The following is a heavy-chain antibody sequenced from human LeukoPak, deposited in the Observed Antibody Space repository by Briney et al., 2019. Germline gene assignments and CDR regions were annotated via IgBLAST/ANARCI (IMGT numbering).Heavy chain of an antibody. V-gene: IGHV3-23*01. CDR1: GFTFSSYS. Sequence: GGSLRLSCTASGFTFSSYSMSWVRQAPGKGLEWVSSISSSGGNTYYPDSMKGRFTISRDDSKNTMYLQMNSLRAEDTAVYYCAKLGRDVLLWFGDYYYGMDVWGQGTTVTVSS. J-gene: IGHJ6*02. CDR2: ISSSGGNT. D-gene: IGHD3-10*01. CDR3: AKLGRDVLLWFGDYYYGMDV.